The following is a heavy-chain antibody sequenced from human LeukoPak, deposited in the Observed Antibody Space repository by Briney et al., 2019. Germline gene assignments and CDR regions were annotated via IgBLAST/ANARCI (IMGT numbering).Heavy chain of an antibody. CDR3: AKGRLGYCSSTSCLSSP. CDR2: ISGSGGST. J-gene: IGHJ5*02. CDR1: GFTFSSYA. V-gene: IGHV3-23*01. D-gene: IGHD2-2*01. Sequence: QTGGSLRLSCAASGFTFSSYAMSWVRQAPGKGLEWVSAISGSGGSTYYADSVKGRLTISRDNSKNTLYLQMNSLRAEDKAVYYCAKGRLGYCSSTSCLSSPWGQGTLVTVSS.